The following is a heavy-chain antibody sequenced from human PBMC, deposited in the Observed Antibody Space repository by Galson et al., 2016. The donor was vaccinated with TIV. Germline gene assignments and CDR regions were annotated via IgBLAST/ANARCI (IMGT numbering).Heavy chain of an antibody. D-gene: IGHD3-9*01. CDR1: GYKFIGYH. CDR2: IKPNRGDT. Sequence: SVKVSCKASGYKFIGYHVHWVRQAPGQGLEWMGWIKPNRGDTNVAQKSRGRVTMTRDTSITTAYLELSGLRSDDTAVYDCARGFGVLTGNYPPKDFDYWGQGTLVTVSS. CDR3: ARGFGVLTGNYPPKDFDY. J-gene: IGHJ4*02. V-gene: IGHV1-2*02.